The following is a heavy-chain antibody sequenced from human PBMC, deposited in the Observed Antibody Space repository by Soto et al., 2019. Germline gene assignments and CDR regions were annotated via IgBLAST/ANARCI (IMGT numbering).Heavy chain of an antibody. CDR3: ASGGIDGYSYGNDAFDI. CDR1: GGTFSSYA. Sequence: SVKVSCKXSGGTFSSYAISWVRQAPGQGLEWMGGIIPIFGTANYAQKFQGRVTITADESTSTAYMELSSLRSEDTAVYYCASGGIDGYSYGNDAFDIWGQGTMVTVSS. V-gene: IGHV1-69*13. D-gene: IGHD5-18*01. CDR2: IIPIFGTA. J-gene: IGHJ3*02.